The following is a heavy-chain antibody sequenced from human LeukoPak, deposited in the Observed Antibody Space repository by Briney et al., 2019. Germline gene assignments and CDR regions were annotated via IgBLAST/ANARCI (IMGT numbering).Heavy chain of an antibody. D-gene: IGHD3-10*01. CDR2: VYWDDDK. Sequence: VSGPTLVNPTQTLTLTCTFSGFSLSTRGVGVGWIRQPPGKALEWLALVYWDDDKRYSPSLKTRLTITKDTSKNQVALTMTNMDPVDTATYYCAHRLSGSGSYVFDYWGQGTLVTVSS. V-gene: IGHV2-5*02. CDR3: AHRLSGSGSYVFDY. CDR1: GFSLSTRGVG. J-gene: IGHJ4*02.